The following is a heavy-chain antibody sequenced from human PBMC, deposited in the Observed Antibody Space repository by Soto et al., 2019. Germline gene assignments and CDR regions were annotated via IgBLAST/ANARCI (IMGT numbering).Heavy chain of an antibody. Sequence: KPSDTLSLTCTVSGGSISSYYWSWIRQPPGKGLEWIGYIYYSGSTNYNPSLKSRVTISVDTSKNQFSLKLSSVTAADTAVYYCARDPFGRAWGSYDYWGQGXLVTVYS. CDR1: GGSISSYY. V-gene: IGHV4-59*01. CDR2: IYYSGST. J-gene: IGHJ4*02. D-gene: IGHD3-16*01. CDR3: ARDPFGRAWGSYDY.